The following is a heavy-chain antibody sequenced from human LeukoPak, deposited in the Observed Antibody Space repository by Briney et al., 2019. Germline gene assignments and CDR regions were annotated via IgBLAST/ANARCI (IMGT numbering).Heavy chain of an antibody. CDR1: GFTFSNAW. V-gene: IGHV3-15*01. Sequence: PGGSLRLSCAASGFTFSNAWMSWVRQAPGKGLEWVGRIKSKTDGGTTDYAAPVKGRFTISRDDSKNTLYLQMNSPKTEDTAVYYCTTDLYCGGDCYGYGMDVWGQGTTVTVSS. CDR2: IKSKTDGGTT. CDR3: TTDLYCGGDCYGYGMDV. D-gene: IGHD2-21*01. J-gene: IGHJ6*02.